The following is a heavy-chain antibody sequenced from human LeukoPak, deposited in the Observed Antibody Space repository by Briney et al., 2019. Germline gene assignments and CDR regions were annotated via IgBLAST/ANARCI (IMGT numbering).Heavy chain of an antibody. J-gene: IGHJ3*02. CDR1: GFTFSSYA. D-gene: IGHD5-18*01. CDR2: ISGSGGST. CDR3: ARGGTWIQLIRLQGNAFDI. Sequence: GGSLRLSCAASGFTFSSYAMSWVRQAPGKGLEWVSVISGSGGSTYYADSVKGRFTISRGNSKNTLYLQMNSLRAEDTAVYYCARGGTWIQLIRLQGNAFDIWGQGTMVTVSS. V-gene: IGHV3-23*01.